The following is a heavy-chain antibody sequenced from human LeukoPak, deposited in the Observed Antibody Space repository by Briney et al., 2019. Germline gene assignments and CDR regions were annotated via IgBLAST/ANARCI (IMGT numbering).Heavy chain of an antibody. CDR1: GFSFRSYS. J-gene: IGHJ3*02. CDR3: ARSWAYSDYDFRRGVFDI. Sequence: GGSLRLSCAASGFSFRSYSMNWVRQTPGKGLEWVSYISSSSSTMYYADSVKGRFTISRDNAQNSLYLQMNSLRDEDTAVYYCARSWAYSDYDFRRGVFDIWGQGSMVTVSS. V-gene: IGHV3-48*02. CDR2: ISSSSSTM. D-gene: IGHD5-12*01.